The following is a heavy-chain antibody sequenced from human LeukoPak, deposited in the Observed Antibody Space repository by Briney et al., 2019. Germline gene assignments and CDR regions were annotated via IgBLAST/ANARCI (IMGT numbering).Heavy chain of an antibody. CDR2: ISSSGST. CDR1: GASISRYH. V-gene: IGHV4-59*01. Sequence: SETLSLLCTVSGASISRYHWNWIGQPPGKGLEWIGYISSSGSTNYSFSLKSRVTISVDTSKNQLSLKLSSVTAADTAMYYCARTRRDAYLTPFKYWGQGTLVSVSS. CDR3: ARTRRDAYLTPFKY. J-gene: IGHJ4*02. D-gene: IGHD3-16*01.